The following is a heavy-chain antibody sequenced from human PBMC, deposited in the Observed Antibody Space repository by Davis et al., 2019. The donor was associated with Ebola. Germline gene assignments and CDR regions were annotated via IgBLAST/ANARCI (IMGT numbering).Heavy chain of an antibody. CDR2: IYYSGST. CDR1: GGSISSSSYY. J-gene: IGHJ4*02. V-gene: IGHV4-39*01. CDR3: ARGYDFWSGWLTLVY. Sequence: PSETLSLTCTVSGGSISSSSYYWGWIRQPPGKGLEWIGSIYYSGSTYYNPSLKSRVTISVDTSKNQFSLKLSSVTAADTAVYYCARGYDFWSGWLTLVYWGQGTLVTVSS. D-gene: IGHD3-3*01.